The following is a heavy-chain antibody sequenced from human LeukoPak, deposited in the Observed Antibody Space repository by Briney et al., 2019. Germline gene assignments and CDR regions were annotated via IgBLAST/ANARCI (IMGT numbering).Heavy chain of an antibody. Sequence: GGSLRLSCAASGFTFSSYSMNWVRQAPGKGLGWVSSISSSSSYIYYADSVKGRFTISRDNAKNSLYLQMNSLRAEDTAVYYCARPKFRWIVGATTGWFDPWGQGTLVTVSS. CDR3: ARPKFRWIVGATTGWFDP. CDR2: ISSSSSYI. D-gene: IGHD1-26*01. CDR1: GFTFSSYS. J-gene: IGHJ5*02. V-gene: IGHV3-21*01.